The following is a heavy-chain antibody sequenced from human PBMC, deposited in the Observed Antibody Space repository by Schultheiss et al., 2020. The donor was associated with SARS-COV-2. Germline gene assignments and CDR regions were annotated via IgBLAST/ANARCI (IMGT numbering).Heavy chain of an antibody. CDR2: VHHSGRT. CDR1: GGSISSYY. D-gene: IGHD6-19*01. J-gene: IGHJ4*02. V-gene: IGHV4-39*02. CDR3: ARDSGWLSALF. Sequence: SETLSLTCTVSGGSISSYYWGWIRQPPGKGPEWIGSVHHSGRTYYKPSLKSRVTISADTSKNQFSLKLNSVTAADTAVYYCARDSGWLSALFWGQGTLVTGSS.